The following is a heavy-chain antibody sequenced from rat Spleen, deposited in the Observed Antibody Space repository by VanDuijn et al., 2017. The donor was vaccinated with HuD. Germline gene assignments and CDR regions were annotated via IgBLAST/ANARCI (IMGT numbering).Heavy chain of an antibody. CDR3: TRRFITTGVMDA. CDR1: GFSLTSYN. CDR2: IWTGGST. Sequence: QVQLKESEPGLVQPSQTLSLTCTVSGFSLTSYNVHWVRQPTGKGLEWMGVIWTGGSTDYNSALKSRLRISRDTSKSQVFLKMNSLQTDDTAIYYCTRRFITTGVMDAWGQGASVTVSS. D-gene: IGHD1-10*01. V-gene: IGHV2-30*01. J-gene: IGHJ4*01.